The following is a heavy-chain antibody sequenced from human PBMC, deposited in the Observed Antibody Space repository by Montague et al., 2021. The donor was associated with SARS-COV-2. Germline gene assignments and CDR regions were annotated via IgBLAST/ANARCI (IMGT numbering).Heavy chain of an antibody. D-gene: IGHD6-13*01. CDR3: ARVGRQQLVRLYGMDV. CDR2: INHSGST. CDR1: GGSFSGYY. J-gene: IGHJ6*02. V-gene: IGHV4-34*01. Sequence: SETLSLTCAVYGGSFSGYYWSWIRQPPGKGLEWIGEINHSGSTNYNPSLKSRVTISVDTSKNQFSLKLSPVTAADTAVYYCARVGRQQLVRLYGMDVWGQGTTVTVSS.